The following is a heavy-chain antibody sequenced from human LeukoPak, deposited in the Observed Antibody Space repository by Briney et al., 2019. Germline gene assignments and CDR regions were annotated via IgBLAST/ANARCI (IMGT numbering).Heavy chain of an antibody. CDR2: ISWDGGST. CDR3: AKGRVAAAAHPLDY. CDR1: GFTFRTYA. Sequence: GGSLRLSCAASGFTFRTYAMHWVRQAPGKGLEWVSLISWDGGSTYYADSVKGRFTISRDNSKNSLYLQMNSLRAEDTALYYCAKGRVAAAAHPLDYWGQGTLVTVSS. V-gene: IGHV3-43D*03. D-gene: IGHD6-13*01. J-gene: IGHJ4*02.